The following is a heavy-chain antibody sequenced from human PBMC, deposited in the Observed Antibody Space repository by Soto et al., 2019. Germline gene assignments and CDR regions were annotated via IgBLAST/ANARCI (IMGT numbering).Heavy chain of an antibody. Sequence: QITLKESGPTLVKPTQTLTLTCTFSGFSLSTSGVGVGWIRQPPGKALEWLALIYWNDDKRYSPSLKCRLTITKDTSKNQVVLTMTNMDPVDTATYYCAHRRISHIVGATHPRLIFDYWGQGTLVTVSS. CDR2: IYWNDDK. J-gene: IGHJ4*02. CDR1: GFSLSTSGVG. CDR3: AHRRISHIVGATHPRLIFDY. D-gene: IGHD1-26*01. V-gene: IGHV2-5*01.